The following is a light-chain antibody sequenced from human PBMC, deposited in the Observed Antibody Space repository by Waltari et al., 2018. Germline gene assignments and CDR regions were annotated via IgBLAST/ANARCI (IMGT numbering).Light chain of an antibody. Sequence: QLVLTQSPSASASLGASVKLTCTLSSGHNNYAIARHQQQPEKGPRYLMKVNSDGSHGKGDGIPDRFSGSSSGAERYLTISSLQPDDDADYYCQTWGAATVVFGGGTKLTVL. CDR1: SGHNNYA. J-gene: IGLJ2*01. CDR3: QTWGAATVV. CDR2: VNSDGSH. V-gene: IGLV4-69*01.